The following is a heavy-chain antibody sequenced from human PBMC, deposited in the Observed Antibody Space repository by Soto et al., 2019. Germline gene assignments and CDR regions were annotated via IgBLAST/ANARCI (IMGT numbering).Heavy chain of an antibody. CDR3: TGTAAGAPGT. J-gene: IGHJ5*02. D-gene: IGHD3-10*01. CDR2: IRSKANSYAT. Sequence: EVQLVESGGGLVQPGGSLKLSCAASGFTFSGSAMHWVRQASGKGLEWVGRIRSKANSYATAYAASVKGRFTISRDDSKNTAYLQMNSLKTEDTAVYYCTGTAAGAPGTLGQGTLVTVSS. V-gene: IGHV3-73*01. CDR1: GFTFSGSA.